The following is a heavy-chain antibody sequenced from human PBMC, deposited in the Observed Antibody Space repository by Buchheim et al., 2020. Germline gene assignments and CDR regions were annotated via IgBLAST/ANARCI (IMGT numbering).Heavy chain of an antibody. D-gene: IGHD3-10*01. CDR1: GFTFRNFW. J-gene: IGHJ4*02. V-gene: IGHV3-23*04. CDR3: AKSYFTSGSRLDY. CDR2: IGGSAGTT. Sequence: EVQVVESGGGLVQPGGSLRLSCAASGFTFRNFWMHWVRQAPGKRLEWVSVIGGSAGTTYYADSVKGRFTISRDISKDTLYLQMNSLRVEDTAVYYCAKSYFTSGSRLDYWGQGTL.